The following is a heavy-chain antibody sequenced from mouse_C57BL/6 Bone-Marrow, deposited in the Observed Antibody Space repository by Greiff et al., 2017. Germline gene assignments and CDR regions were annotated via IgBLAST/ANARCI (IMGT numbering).Heavy chain of an antibody. CDR3: SREYYGSSYPHWYFDV. V-gene: IGHV1-9*01. D-gene: IGHD1-1*01. J-gene: IGHJ1*03. Sequence: QVQLQQSGAELMKPGASVKLSCKATGYTFTGYWIEWVKQRPGHGLEWIGEILPGSGSTNYNEKFKGKATFTADTSSNTAYMQLRRLTTEDSAIYYCSREYYGSSYPHWYFDVWGTGTTVTVSS. CDR2: ILPGSGST. CDR1: GYTFTGYW.